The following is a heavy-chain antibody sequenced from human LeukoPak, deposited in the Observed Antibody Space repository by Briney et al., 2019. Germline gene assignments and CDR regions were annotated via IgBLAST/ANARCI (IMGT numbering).Heavy chain of an antibody. Sequence: GGSLRLSCADSGFKFEDYVMQWVRQAPGKGLEWVSLISRDGGRTEYADSVKGRFTISRDNSKNSLYLEMNSLRTDDTALYYCIKGRGWLVDYWGQGTLVTVSS. D-gene: IGHD6-19*01. J-gene: IGHJ4*02. CDR2: ISRDGGRT. V-gene: IGHV3-43*02. CDR3: IKGRGWLVDY. CDR1: GFKFEDYV.